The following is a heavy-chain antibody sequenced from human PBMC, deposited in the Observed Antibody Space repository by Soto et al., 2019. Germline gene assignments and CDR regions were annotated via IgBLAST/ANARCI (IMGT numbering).Heavy chain of an antibody. CDR2: IYYSGST. D-gene: IGHD5-12*01. CDR3: AREEGGGYDHRWFDP. V-gene: IGHV4-31*03. Sequence: QVQLQESGPGLVKPSQTLSLTCTVSGGSISSGGYYWSWIRQHPGKGLEWIGYIYYSGSTYYNPCLKSRVTISVDTSKTQFPLKLSSVTAADTAVYYCAREEGGGYDHRWFDPWGQGTLVTVSS. CDR1: GGSISSGGYY. J-gene: IGHJ5*02.